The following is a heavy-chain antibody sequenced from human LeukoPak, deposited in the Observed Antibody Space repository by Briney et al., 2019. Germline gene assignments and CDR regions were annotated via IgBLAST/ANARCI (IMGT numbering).Heavy chain of an antibody. CDR2: ISYDDGSNR. J-gene: IGHJ4*02. D-gene: IGHD1-26*01. CDR1: GFTFSSYA. V-gene: IGHV3-30*04. CDR3: AREWGGNTPDYFDY. Sequence: GGSLRLSCAASGFTFSSYALRWVRQAPGKGLEWVAVISYDDGSNRYYADSVKGRFTISRDNSKNTLYLQMNSLRTEDTAVYYCAREWGGNTPDYFDYWGQGTLVTVSS.